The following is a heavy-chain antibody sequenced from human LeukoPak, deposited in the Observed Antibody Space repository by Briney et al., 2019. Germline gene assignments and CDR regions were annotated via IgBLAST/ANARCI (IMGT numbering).Heavy chain of an antibody. CDR1: GYSISSGYY. D-gene: IGHD3-10*01. Sequence: SETLSLTCTVSGYSISSGYYWGWIRQPPGEGLEWIGSIYHSGSTYYNPSLKSRVTISVDTSKNQFSLKLSSVTAADTAVYYCARDFYGSGSWNWFDPWGQGTLVTVSS. CDR2: IYHSGST. J-gene: IGHJ5*02. CDR3: ARDFYGSGSWNWFDP. V-gene: IGHV4-38-2*02.